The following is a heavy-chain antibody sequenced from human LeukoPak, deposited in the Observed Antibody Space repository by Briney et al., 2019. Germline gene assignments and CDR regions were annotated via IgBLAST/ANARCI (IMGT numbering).Heavy chain of an antibody. J-gene: IGHJ6*02. Sequence: SETLSLTCTVSGGSISSYYWSWIRQPPGKGLEWIGYIYYSGSTNYNPSLKSRVTISVDTSKSQFSLKLSSVTAADTAVYYCARDSGKGRAVYYYYYGMDVWGQGTTVTVSS. D-gene: IGHD6-19*01. CDR1: GGSISSYY. CDR3: ARDSGKGRAVYYYYYGMDV. V-gene: IGHV4-59*01. CDR2: IYYSGST.